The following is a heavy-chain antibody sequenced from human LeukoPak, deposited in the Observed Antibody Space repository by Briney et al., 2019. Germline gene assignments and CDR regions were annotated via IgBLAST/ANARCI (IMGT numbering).Heavy chain of an antibody. Sequence: GRSLRLSCAVSGFTFSSYEMNWVRQAPGPGLGWVSYISSSGSTIYYADSVKGRFTISRDNAKNSLYLQISSLRAEDTAVYYCARQLGYCSGGSCYQSGMDVWGKGTTFTASP. V-gene: IGHV3-48*03. CDR2: ISSSGSTI. CDR1: GFTFSSYE. J-gene: IGHJ6*04. D-gene: IGHD2-15*01. CDR3: ARQLGYCSGGSCYQSGMDV.